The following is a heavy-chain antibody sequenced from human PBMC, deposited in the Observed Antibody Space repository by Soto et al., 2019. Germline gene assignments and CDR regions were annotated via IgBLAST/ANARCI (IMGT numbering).Heavy chain of an antibody. V-gene: IGHV3-23*01. CDR2: ISGSGGST. Sequence: WGSLILSCAASVFTFSIYSMSWVRQAPVKGLEWVSAISGSGGSTYYADSVKGRFTISRDNSKNTLYLQMNSLRAEDTAVYYCSVAPGIVVAYYYYYGMDVWGQGTTVTVSS. J-gene: IGHJ6*02. D-gene: IGHD3-22*01. CDR3: SVAPGIVVAYYYYYGMDV. CDR1: VFTFSIYS.